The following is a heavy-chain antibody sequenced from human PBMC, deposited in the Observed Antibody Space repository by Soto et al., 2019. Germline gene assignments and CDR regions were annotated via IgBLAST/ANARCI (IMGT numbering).Heavy chain of an antibody. CDR1: GFTFSSYG. CDR2: IWYDGSNK. CDR3: ARDRGVVNTPYGMDV. V-gene: IGHV3-33*01. J-gene: IGHJ6*02. D-gene: IGHD3-10*01. Sequence: QVQLVESGGGVVQPGRSLRLSCAASGFTFSSYGMHWVRQAPGKGLEWVAVIWYDGSNKYYADSVKGRFTISRDNSKNTLYLQMNSLRAEDTAVYYCARDRGVVNTPYGMDVWGQGTTVTVSS.